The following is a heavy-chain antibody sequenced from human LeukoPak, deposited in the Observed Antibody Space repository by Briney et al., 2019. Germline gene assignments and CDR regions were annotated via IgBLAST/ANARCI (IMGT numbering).Heavy chain of an antibody. J-gene: IGHJ4*02. V-gene: IGHV4-34*01. CDR3: AARGTTVTTFDY. Sequence: SETLSLTCAVYGGSFSGYYWSWIRQPPGKGLEWIGEINHSGSTNYNPSLKSRVTISVDTSKNQFSLKLSSVTAADTAVYYCAARGTTVTTFDYWGQGTLVTVPS. CDR2: INHSGST. D-gene: IGHD4-17*01. CDR1: GGSFSGYY.